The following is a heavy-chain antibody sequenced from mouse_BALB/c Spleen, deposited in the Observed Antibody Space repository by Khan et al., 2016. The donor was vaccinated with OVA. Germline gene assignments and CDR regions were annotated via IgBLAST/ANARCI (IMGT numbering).Heavy chain of an antibody. D-gene: IGHD3-2*01. CDR2: INPYNDYP. V-gene: IGHV1S45*01. Sequence: VQLQQSGAELVRPGASVKISCKAFGYTFTNHHINWVKQRLGQGLDGIGYINPYNDYPNYNQKFKGKATLLVDKSSSTAYTELSSLTSEVSAVYYGANPRQLGLMGWFTYWGQGTLVTVAA. CDR3: ANPRQLGLMGWFTY. J-gene: IGHJ3*01. CDR1: GYTFTNHH.